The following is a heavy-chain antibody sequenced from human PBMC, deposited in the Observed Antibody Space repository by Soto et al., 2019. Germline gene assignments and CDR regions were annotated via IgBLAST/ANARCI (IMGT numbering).Heavy chain of an antibody. D-gene: IGHD3-10*01. CDR2: IYHSGST. CDR1: GGSISSGGYS. CDR3: AGGSGSYYADY. Sequence: SEILSLTCAVSGGSISSGGYSWGWIRQPPGKGLEWIGYIYHSGSTYYNPSLKSRVTISVDRSKNQFSLKLSSVTAADTAVYYCAGGSGSYYADYWGQGTLVTVSS. V-gene: IGHV4-30-2*01. J-gene: IGHJ4*02.